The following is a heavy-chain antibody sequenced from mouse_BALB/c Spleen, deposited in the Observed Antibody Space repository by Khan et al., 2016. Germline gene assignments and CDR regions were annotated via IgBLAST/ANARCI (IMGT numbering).Heavy chain of an antibody. Sequence: EVQLQESGPGLVKPSQSLSLTCTVTGYSITSDYAWNWIRQFPGNRLEWMSYISYSGSTSYNPSLKSRISITRDTSKNQFFLQLNSVTSEDTARYYCARSDYGDKDAMDYWGQGTSVTVSS. J-gene: IGHJ4*01. CDR3: ARSDYGDKDAMDY. V-gene: IGHV3-2*02. CDR1: GYSITSDYA. CDR2: ISYSGST. D-gene: IGHD1-1*01.